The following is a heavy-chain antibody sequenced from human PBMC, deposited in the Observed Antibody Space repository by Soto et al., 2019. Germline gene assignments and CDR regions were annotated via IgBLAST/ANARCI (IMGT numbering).Heavy chain of an antibody. J-gene: IGHJ6*02. CDR2: ISRSSPGI. Sequence: EVQLVESGGGLVQPGGYLRLSCAASGFTFSLYSMSWVRQAPGKGLEWVSYISRSSPGIHYADSVKGRFTISRDDATTSMHLQMNSLRDGDTAVYYCAMAVTWGLDVWGHGTTVSISS. CDR1: GFTFSLYS. CDR3: AMAVTWGLDV. D-gene: IGHD3-10*01. V-gene: IGHV3-48*02.